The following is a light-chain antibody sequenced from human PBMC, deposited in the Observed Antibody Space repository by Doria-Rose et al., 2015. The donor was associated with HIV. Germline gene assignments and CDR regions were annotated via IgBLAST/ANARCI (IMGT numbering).Light chain of an antibody. CDR3: QQYYDTPS. CDR2: WAS. Sequence: DIQMTQSPESPGMSLGERATLNCKSNQSLLYTSKNYLAWYQQKPGQPPKLWIYWASTRQSGVPARFSGSGSGTDFTLTISSLEAEDVAVYYCQQYYDTPSFGPGTTVDIK. V-gene: IGKV4-1*01. CDR1: QSLLYTSKNY. J-gene: IGKJ3*01.